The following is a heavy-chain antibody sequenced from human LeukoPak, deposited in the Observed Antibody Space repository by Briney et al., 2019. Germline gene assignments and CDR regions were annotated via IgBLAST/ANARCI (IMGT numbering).Heavy chain of an antibody. J-gene: IGHJ2*01. CDR3: AKWTPYYYDSSGYPPGYFDL. CDR1: GFTFSRYA. D-gene: IGHD3-22*01. Sequence: QSGGSLRLSCVASGFTFSRYAMIWVRQAPGKGLEWVSAIVAGGGGKYADSVKGRFTVSRDNSKNTLYLQMNGLTAEDTAVYYCAKWTPYYYDSSGYPPGYFDLWGRGTLVTVSS. V-gene: IGHV3-23*01. CDR2: IVAGGGG.